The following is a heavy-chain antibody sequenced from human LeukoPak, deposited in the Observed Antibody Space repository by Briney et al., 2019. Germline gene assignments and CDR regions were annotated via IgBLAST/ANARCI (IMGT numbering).Heavy chain of an antibody. CDR2: IQYDGSNK. D-gene: IGHD3-3*01. Sequence: GGSLRLSCAASGFTFSSYGMHWVRQAPGKGREWVAFIQYDGSNKYYADSVEGRFTISRDNSKNTLYMQMNSLRAEDTDVYYCAKDLAQERFLQWLSLFDYWGQGTLVTVSS. J-gene: IGHJ4*02. CDR1: GFTFSSYG. CDR3: AKDLAQERFLQWLSLFDY. V-gene: IGHV3-30*02.